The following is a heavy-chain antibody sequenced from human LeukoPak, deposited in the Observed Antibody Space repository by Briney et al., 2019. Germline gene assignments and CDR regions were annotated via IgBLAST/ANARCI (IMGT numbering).Heavy chain of an antibody. D-gene: IGHD6-19*01. CDR1: GFTFSSYG. Sequence: PGGSLRLSCAASGFTFSSYGMHWVRQAPGKGLEWVAVISYDGSNKYYADSVKGRLTISRDNSKNTLYLQMNSLRAEGTAVYYCAKGWQWLSSFWGQGTLVTVSS. CDR3: AKGWQWLSSF. CDR2: ISYDGSNK. V-gene: IGHV3-30*18. J-gene: IGHJ4*02.